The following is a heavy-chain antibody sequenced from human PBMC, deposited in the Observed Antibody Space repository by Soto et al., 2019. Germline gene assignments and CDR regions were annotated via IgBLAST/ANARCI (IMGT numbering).Heavy chain of an antibody. Sequence: PGGSLRLSCAASGFTFSSYAMHWVRQAPGKGLEWVAVISYDGSNKYYADSVKGRFTISRDNSKNTLYLQMNSLRAEDTAVYYCARLSIAFDYWGQGTLVTVSS. V-gene: IGHV3-30-3*01. CDR3: ARLSIAFDY. J-gene: IGHJ4*02. D-gene: IGHD3-16*02. CDR2: ISYDGSNK. CDR1: GFTFSSYA.